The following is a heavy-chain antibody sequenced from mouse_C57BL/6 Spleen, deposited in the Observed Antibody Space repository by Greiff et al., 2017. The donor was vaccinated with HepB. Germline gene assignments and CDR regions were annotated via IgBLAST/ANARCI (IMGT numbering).Heavy chain of an antibody. CDR3: VYYDYDVAY. D-gene: IGHD2-4*01. CDR2: IYPSDSET. J-gene: IGHJ3*01. V-gene: IGHV1-61*01. Sequence: VQLQQPGAELVRPGSSVKLSCKASGYTFTSYWMDWVKQRPGQGLEWIGNIYPSDSETHYNQKFKDKATLTVDKSSSTAYMQLSSLTSEDSAVYYCVYYDYDVAYWGQGTLVTVSA. CDR1: GYTFTSYW.